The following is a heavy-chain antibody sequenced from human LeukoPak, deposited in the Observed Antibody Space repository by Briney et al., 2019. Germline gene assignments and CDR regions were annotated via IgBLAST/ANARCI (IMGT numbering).Heavy chain of an antibody. J-gene: IGHJ4*02. CDR1: GFTFSDYW. CDR2: IQQDGSKT. CDR3: ARRRYYDGSAYRDLDY. V-gene: IGHV3-7*05. Sequence: PGGSLRLSCAASGFTFSDYWTSWVRQAPGKGLEWVANIQQDGSKTYYVDSVKGRFTISRDNAKNSLHLQMSTLRAEDTAIYYCARRRYYDGSAYRDLDYWGQGTLVTVSS. D-gene: IGHD3-22*01.